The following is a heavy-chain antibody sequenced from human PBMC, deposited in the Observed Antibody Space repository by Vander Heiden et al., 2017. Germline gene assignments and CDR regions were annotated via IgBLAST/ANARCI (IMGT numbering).Heavy chain of an antibody. CDR3: ARDRSDDSSALL. CDR2: IWYDGSNK. CDR1: GFTFSSDG. D-gene: IGHD3-22*01. Sequence: QAQLVESGGGVVQPGRSLRLSWAASGFTFSSDGMPPVRQAPGKGLEWVAVIWYDGSNKYYADSVKGRFTISRDNSKNTLYLQMNSLGAEDTAVYYCARDRSDDSSALLWGQGTLVTVSS. J-gene: IGHJ4*02. V-gene: IGHV3-33*01.